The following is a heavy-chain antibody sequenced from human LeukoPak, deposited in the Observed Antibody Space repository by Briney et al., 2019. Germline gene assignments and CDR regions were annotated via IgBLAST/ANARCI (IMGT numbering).Heavy chain of an antibody. D-gene: IGHD4-17*01. J-gene: IGHJ6*02. CDR3: ARRRSHYYYYYGMDV. V-gene: IGHV4-39*01. Sequence: SETLSLTCTVSGGSISSSSYYWGWIRQPPGQGLEWIGSIYYSGSTYYNPSLKSRVTISVDTSKNQFSLKLSSVTAADTAVYYCARRRSHYYYYYGMDVWGQGTTVTVSS. CDR2: IYYSGST. CDR1: GGSISSSSYY.